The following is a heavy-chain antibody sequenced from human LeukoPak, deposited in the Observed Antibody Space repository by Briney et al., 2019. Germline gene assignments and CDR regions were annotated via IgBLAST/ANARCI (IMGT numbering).Heavy chain of an antibody. D-gene: IGHD1-26*01. Sequence: PSETLSLTCIVSGGSISSISSNNYHWGWIRQPPGKGLEWIGSIYYSGSTYYNPSLKSRVTISVDTSKNQFSLKLSSVTAADTAVYYCARILSGSYYGRVNYYFDYWGQGTLVTVSS. CDR1: GGSISSISSNNYH. J-gene: IGHJ4*02. V-gene: IGHV4-39*07. CDR2: IYYSGST. CDR3: ARILSGSYYGRVNYYFDY.